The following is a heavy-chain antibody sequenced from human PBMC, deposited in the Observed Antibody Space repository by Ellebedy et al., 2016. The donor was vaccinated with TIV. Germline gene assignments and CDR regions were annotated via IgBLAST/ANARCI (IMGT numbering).Heavy chain of an antibody. Sequence: GESLKISCAASGFTFSSYAMSWVRQAPGKGLEWVSSIRGSGGGTYYADSVKGRFTVSRDNSKNTLYLQMNSLRAEDTAVNYCAKDYYYDSSGSSMAYWGQGTLVTVSS. V-gene: IGHV3-23*01. J-gene: IGHJ4*02. CDR1: GFTFSSYA. CDR2: IRGSGGGT. D-gene: IGHD3-22*01. CDR3: AKDYYYDSSGSSMAY.